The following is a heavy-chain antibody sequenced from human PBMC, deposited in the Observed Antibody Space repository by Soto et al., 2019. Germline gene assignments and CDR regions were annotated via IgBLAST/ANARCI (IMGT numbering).Heavy chain of an antibody. CDR1: GGSISSGGYY. V-gene: IGHV4-31*11. CDR2: IYYNGDT. D-gene: IGHD3-16*02. CDR3: ARVIAAQGPGVITFGGVIVKPWFDP. J-gene: IGHJ5*02. Sequence: SETLSLTCAVSGGSISSGGYYWSWIRQHPGKGLEWIGYIYYNGDTYYNPSLKSRVSISIDTSKNQFSLKLSSVTAADTAVYYCARVIAAQGPGVITFGGVIVKPWFDPWGQGTLVTVSS.